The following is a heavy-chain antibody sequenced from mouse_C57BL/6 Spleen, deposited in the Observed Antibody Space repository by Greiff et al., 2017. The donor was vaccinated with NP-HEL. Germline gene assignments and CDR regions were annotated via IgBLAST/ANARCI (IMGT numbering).Heavy chain of an antibody. Sequence: EVQRVESGGGLVQPGGSMKLSCAASGFTFSDAWMDWVRQSPEKGLEWVAEIRNKDNNHATYYAESVKGRFTISRDDSKSSVYLQMNSLRAEDTGIYYCTYYSTWYFDVWGTGTTVTVSS. J-gene: IGHJ1*03. CDR2: IRNKDNNHAT. CDR3: TYYSTWYFDV. V-gene: IGHV6-6*01. D-gene: IGHD2-5*01. CDR1: GFTFSDAW.